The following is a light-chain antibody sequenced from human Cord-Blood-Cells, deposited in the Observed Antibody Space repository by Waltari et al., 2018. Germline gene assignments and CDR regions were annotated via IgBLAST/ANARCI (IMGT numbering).Light chain of an antibody. CDR1: HGVSSRY. Sequence: EIVLTQSPGILSLSPGERATLSCRARHGVSSRYLAWYQQKPRQAPRLLIYGASSKATGIPDRFSGSGSGTDFTLTISRLEPEDFAVYYCQQYGSSPRLTFGGGTKVEIK. CDR3: QQYGSSPRLT. V-gene: IGKV3-20*01. CDR2: GAS. J-gene: IGKJ4*01.